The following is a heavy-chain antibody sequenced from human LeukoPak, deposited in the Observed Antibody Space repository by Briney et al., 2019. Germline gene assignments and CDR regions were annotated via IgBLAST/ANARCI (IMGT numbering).Heavy chain of an antibody. D-gene: IGHD3-10*01. J-gene: IGHJ4*02. CDR1: GFTFSSYG. CDR3: AKLLLWFGETDY. CDR2: ISYDGSNK. V-gene: IGHV3-30*18. Sequence: GGSLRLSCAASGFTFSSYGMHWVRQAPGKGLEWVAVISYDGSNKYYADSVKGRFTISRDNSKNTLYLQMNSLRAEDTAVYYCAKLLLWFGETDYWGQGTLVTVSS.